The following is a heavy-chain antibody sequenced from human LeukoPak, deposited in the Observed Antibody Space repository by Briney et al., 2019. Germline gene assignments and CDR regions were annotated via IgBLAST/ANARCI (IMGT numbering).Heavy chain of an antibody. CDR1: GFTFSNYW. V-gene: IGHV3-21*01. CDR2: ISSSSSYI. CDR3: ARDRDTYYYDSSGPGGGAFDI. Sequence: GGSLRLSCEGSGFTFSNYWMTWVRQAPGKGLEWVSSISSSSSYIYYADSVKGRFTISRDNAKNSLYLQMNSLRAEDTAVYYCARDRDTYYYDSSGPGGGAFDIWGQGTMVTVSS. D-gene: IGHD3-22*01. J-gene: IGHJ3*02.